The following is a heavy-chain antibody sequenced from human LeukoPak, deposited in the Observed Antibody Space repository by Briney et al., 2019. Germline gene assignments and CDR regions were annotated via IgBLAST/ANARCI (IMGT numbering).Heavy chain of an antibody. J-gene: IGHJ6*03. CDR2: IYYSGST. D-gene: IGHD2-2*01. Sequence: SETLSLTCTVSGGSISSYYWSWIRQPPGKGLEWIGYIYYSGSTNYNPSLKSRVTISVDTSKNQFSLKLSSVTAADTAVYYCARVGNIVVGDYYYMDVWGKGTTVTVSS. CDR3: ARVGNIVVGDYYYMDV. CDR1: GGSISSYY. V-gene: IGHV4-59*01.